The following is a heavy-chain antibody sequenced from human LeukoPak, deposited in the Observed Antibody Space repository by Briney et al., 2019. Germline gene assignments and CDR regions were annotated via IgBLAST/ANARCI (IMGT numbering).Heavy chain of an antibody. D-gene: IGHD2-2*01. CDR1: GGSISSNRYY. J-gene: IGHJ6*02. V-gene: IGHV4-39*01. CDR2: IYYSGST. CDR3: ARERGYCSSTSCYPYYYYGMDV. Sequence: SETLSLTCTVSGGSISSNRYYWGWIRRPPGKGLEWIGSIYYSGSTYYNPSLKSRVTISVDTSKNQFSLKLSSVTAADTAVYYCARERGYCSSTSCYPYYYYGMDVWGQGTLVTVSS.